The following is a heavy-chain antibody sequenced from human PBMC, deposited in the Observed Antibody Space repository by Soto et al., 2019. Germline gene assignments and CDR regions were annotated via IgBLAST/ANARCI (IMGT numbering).Heavy chain of an antibody. Sequence: QLQLKESGPGLVKPSETLSLTCSVSGGSIDTDSYNWDWIRQPPGKGLEWIGTSYYSGSADYNPTLKYPVTISVHTTKNQFSLKLTSVTAADTAVYFCARFYGNAFDIWGHGTLVCISP. V-gene: IGHV4-39*01. CDR3: ARFYGNAFDI. D-gene: IGHD3-10*01. CDR2: SYYSGSA. CDR1: GGSIDTDSYN. J-gene: IGHJ3*02.